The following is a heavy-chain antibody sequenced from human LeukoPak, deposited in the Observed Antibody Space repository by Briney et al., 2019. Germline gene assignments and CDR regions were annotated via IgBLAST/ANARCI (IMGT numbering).Heavy chain of an antibody. J-gene: IGHJ4*02. V-gene: IGHV3-15*01. D-gene: IGHD2-15*01. CDR3: TTSGGTATRFVDY. CDR1: GFTFSNAW. Sequence: GGSLRLSCAASGFTFSNAWMSWVRQAPGKGLEWVGRIISKVDGGTADYAAPVKGRFTISRDDSKNTVYLQMNSLKTEDTAVYYCTTSGGTATRFVDYWGQGNLVSVSS. CDR2: IISKVDGGTA.